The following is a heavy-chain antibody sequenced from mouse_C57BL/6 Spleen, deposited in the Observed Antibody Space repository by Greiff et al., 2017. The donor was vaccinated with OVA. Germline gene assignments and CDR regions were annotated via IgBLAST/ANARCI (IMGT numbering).Heavy chain of an antibody. CDR2: IYPGDGDT. J-gene: IGHJ1*03. V-gene: IGHV1-82*01. D-gene: IGHD1-1*01. CDR1: GYAFSSSW. CDR3: ARDGSTLYWYFDV. Sequence: VQLQQSGPELVKPGASVKISCKASGYAFSSSWMNWVKQRPGTGLEWIGRIYPGDGDTNYNGKFKGKATLTADKSSSTAYMQLSSLTSEDSAVYFCARDGSTLYWYFDVWGTGTTVTVSS.